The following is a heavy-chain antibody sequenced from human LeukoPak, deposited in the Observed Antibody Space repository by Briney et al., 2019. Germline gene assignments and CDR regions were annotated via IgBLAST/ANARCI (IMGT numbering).Heavy chain of an antibody. D-gene: IGHD3-10*01. CDR2: IRTGDGDT. Sequence: ASVKVSCKASGYTFNSYGITWVRQAPGQGLEWMGWIRTGDGDTHYAEKLQGRVTMTTDKSTSTAYMELSSLRSEDTAVYYCATSVHYYGSGSYPYSFDYWGQGTLVTVSS. CDR1: GYTFNSYG. V-gene: IGHV1-18*01. J-gene: IGHJ4*02. CDR3: ATSVHYYGSGSYPYSFDY.